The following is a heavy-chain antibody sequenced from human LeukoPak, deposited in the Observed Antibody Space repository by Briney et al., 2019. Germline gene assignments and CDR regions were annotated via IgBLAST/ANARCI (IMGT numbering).Heavy chain of an antibody. Sequence: GGSLRLSCAASGFTFSNFAMMWVRQAPGTGLQWVSTITGYGATFYADSVRGRFTIFRDTSMNTLFLQMNSLGAEDTAVYYCAKGAAAGKVDWFNPWGQGTLVTVSS. D-gene: IGHD6-13*01. J-gene: IGHJ5*02. V-gene: IGHV3-23*01. CDR2: ITGYGAT. CDR1: GFTFSNFA. CDR3: AKGAAAGKVDWFNP.